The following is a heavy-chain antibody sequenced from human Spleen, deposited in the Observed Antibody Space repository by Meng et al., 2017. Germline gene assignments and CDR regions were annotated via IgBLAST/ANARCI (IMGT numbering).Heavy chain of an antibody. J-gene: IGHJ4*02. V-gene: IGHV4-34*01. D-gene: IGHD4-11*01. CDR3: ARGPTTMAHDFDY. Sequence: QGQLQRWGAGLCKPSETLSLTCVVSGGSFSDYYWSWIRQPPGKGLEWIGEINHSGSTNYNPSLGSRATISVDTSQNNLSLKLSSVTAADSAVYYCARGPTTMAHDFDYWGQGTLVTVSS. CDR2: INHSGST. CDR1: GGSFSDYY.